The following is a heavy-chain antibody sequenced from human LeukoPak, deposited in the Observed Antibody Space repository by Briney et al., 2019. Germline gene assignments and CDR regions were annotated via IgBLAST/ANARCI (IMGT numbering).Heavy chain of an antibody. CDR2: IGSGSGAI. V-gene: IGHV3-48*01. CDR3: ARDLLYFDY. CDR1: GFTFSSYS. Sequence: GGSLRLSCAASGFTFSSYSMNWVRQSPVRGLEWISYIGSGSGAIFYAPSLQGRFTISRDNAKNLLYLQMHSLRVEDTAVYYCARDLLYFDYWGHGTLVTVS. J-gene: IGHJ4*01.